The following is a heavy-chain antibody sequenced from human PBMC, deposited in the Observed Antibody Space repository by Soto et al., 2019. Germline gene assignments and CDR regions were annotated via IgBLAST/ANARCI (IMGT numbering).Heavy chain of an antibody. CDR3: ARHYYGSGSYYDY. CDR2: IHYSGST. V-gene: IGHV4-31*03. CDR1: GDSISSGGYY. D-gene: IGHD3-10*01. J-gene: IGHJ4*02. Sequence: QVHLQESGPGLVKPSQTLSLTCSVSGDSISSGGYYWSWIREHPGKGLEWIGYIHYSGSTYYSPYLKNRVSISLDTSKNQFSLKLSSVTAADTAMYYCARHYYGSGSYYDYWGQGTLVTVSS.